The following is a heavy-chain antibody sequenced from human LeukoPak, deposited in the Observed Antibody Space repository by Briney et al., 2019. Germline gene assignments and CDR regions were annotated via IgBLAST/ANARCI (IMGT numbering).Heavy chain of an antibody. CDR3: ARVAFSYRRSPYYYMDV. CDR1: GGTFSSYA. Sequence: ASVEVTCKASGGTFSSYAISWVRQAPGRGLEWVGGIIPIFGTAKYAQKVQGRVTMSTDESTSTAYMELSSLRSEDTAVYYCARVAFSYRRSPYYYMDVWGKGTTVTVSS. CDR2: IIPIFGTA. J-gene: IGHJ6*03. V-gene: IGHV1-69*05.